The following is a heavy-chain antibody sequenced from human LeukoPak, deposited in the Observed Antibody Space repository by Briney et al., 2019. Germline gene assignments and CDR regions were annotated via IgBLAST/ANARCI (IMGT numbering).Heavy chain of an antibody. V-gene: IGHV4-34*01. D-gene: IGHD2-15*01. J-gene: IGHJ4*02. CDR1: GGSFSGYY. CDR3: AGRYCSGGRCYRALADY. Sequence: SETLSLTCAVYGGSFSGYYWSWIRQPPGKGLEWIGEINHSGSTNYNPSLKSRVTISVDTSKNQFSLKLTSVTAADTAVSYCAGRYCSGGRCYRALADYRGQGTLVTVSS. CDR2: INHSGST.